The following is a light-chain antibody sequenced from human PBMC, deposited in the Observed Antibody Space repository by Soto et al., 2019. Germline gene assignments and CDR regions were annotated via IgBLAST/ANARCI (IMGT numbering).Light chain of an antibody. CDR1: QSISSW. J-gene: IGKJ2*01. V-gene: IGKV1-5*01. Sequence: DIQMTQSPSTLSASVGDRVTITCRASQSISSWLAWYQQKPGKAPKLLIYDASSLESGVPSRFSGSGSGTEFTLTISSLQPDDFATYYCQQYSSYSRYTFGQGTKVDIK. CDR2: DAS. CDR3: QQYSSYSRYT.